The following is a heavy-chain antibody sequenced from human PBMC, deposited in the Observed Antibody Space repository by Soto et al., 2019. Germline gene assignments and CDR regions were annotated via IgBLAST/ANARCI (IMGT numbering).Heavy chain of an antibody. CDR1: GFTFSSYG. Sequence: QVQLVESGGGVVQPGRSVRLSCAASGFTFSSYGMHWVRQAPGKGLEWVAVIWYDGSNKYYADSVKGRFTISRDNSKNTLYLQMNSLRAEDTAVYYSARAGPEGWLQLAYYFDYWGQGTLVTVSS. V-gene: IGHV3-33*01. CDR2: IWYDGSNK. D-gene: IGHD1-1*01. J-gene: IGHJ4*02. CDR3: ARAGPEGWLQLAYYFDY.